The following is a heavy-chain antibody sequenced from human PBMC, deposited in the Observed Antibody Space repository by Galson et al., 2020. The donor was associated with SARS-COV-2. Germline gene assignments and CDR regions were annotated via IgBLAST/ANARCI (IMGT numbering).Heavy chain of an antibody. CDR3: APDYYDSSGYYYGWGY. D-gene: IGHD3-22*01. Sequence: TGGSLRLSCAASGFTFSSYAMHWVRQAPGKGLEWVAVILYDGSNKYYADSVKGRFTISRDNSKNTLYLQMNSLRAEDTAVYYCAPDYYDSSGYYYGWGYWGQGTLVTVSS. CDR2: ILYDGSNK. CDR1: GFTFSSYA. V-gene: IGHV3-30-3*01. J-gene: IGHJ4*02.